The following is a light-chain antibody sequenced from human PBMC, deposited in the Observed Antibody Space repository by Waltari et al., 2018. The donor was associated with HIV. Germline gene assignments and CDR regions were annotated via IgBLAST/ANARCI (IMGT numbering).Light chain of an antibody. V-gene: IGLV3-19*01. CDR1: NISKKY. Sequence: SELTQHPAVSVASGQTARITCGGENISKKYVTWYQQKPGQAPVLVIYGKTNRPSGIPDRFSGSNSGNTASLTITATQADDEADYYCKSWDTNPERVVFGGGTKLTVL. J-gene: IGLJ3*02. CDR2: GKT. CDR3: KSWDTNPERVV.